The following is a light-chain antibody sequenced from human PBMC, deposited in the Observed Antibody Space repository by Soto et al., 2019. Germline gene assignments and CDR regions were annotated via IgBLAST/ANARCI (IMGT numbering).Light chain of an antibody. Sequence: EIVLTQFPATLSLSPGEGATLSCRASQSVKDFLAWYQQKPGQAPRLLISWASIRESGVPDRFSGSGSGTDFTLAISSLQAEDVAVYYCQHSYSTPPTFGQGTKVEI. CDR2: WAS. V-gene: IGKV3-11*01. CDR3: QHSYSTPPT. CDR1: QSVKDF. J-gene: IGKJ1*01.